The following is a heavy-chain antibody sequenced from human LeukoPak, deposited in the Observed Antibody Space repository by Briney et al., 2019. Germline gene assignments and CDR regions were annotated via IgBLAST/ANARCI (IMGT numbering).Heavy chain of an antibody. CDR3: ARPIQVGATFFDY. Sequence: ASVKVSCKASGYTFTNYGISWVRQPPGQGLEWMGWISAYNGNTNYAQKLQGRVTMTTDTSTTTDYMELRSLRSDDTAVYYCARPIQVGATFFDYWGQGTLVTVSS. V-gene: IGHV1-18*01. CDR1: GYTFTNYG. D-gene: IGHD1-26*01. CDR2: ISAYNGNT. J-gene: IGHJ4*02.